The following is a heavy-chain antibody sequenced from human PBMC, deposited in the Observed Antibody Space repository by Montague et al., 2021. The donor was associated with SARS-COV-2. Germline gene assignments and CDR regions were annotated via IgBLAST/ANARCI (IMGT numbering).Heavy chain of an antibody. D-gene: IGHD3-9*01. Sequence: SETLSLTCTVSGYSISSGYYWSWIRQPPGKGLEWIGYIYYSGSTNYNPSLKSRVTISVDTSKNQFSLKLSSVTAAGTAVYYCARTYYDIMTGYYNRDAFDIWGQGTMVTVSS. CDR2: IYYSGST. V-gene: IGHV4-38-2*02. CDR1: GYSISSGYY. CDR3: ARTYYDIMTGYYNRDAFDI. J-gene: IGHJ3*02.